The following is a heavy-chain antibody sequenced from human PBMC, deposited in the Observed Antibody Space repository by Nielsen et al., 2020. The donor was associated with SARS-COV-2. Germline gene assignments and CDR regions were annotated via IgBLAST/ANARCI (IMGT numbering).Heavy chain of an antibody. CDR2: IYYSGST. V-gene: IGHV4-39*07. CDR1: GGSISSSSYY. J-gene: IGHJ4*02. CDR3: ASLRQQPRYCSSTSCYRRGYYFDY. D-gene: IGHD2-2*02. Sequence: SETLSLTCTVSGGSISSSSYYWGWIRQPPGKGLEWIGSIYYSGSTYYNPSLKSRVTISVDTSKNQFSLKLSSVTAADTAVYYCASLRQQPRYCSSTSCYRRGYYFDYWGQGTLVTVSS.